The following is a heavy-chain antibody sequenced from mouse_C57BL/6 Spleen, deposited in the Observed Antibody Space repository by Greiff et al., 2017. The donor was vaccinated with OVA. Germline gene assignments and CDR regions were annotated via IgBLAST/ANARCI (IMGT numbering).Heavy chain of an antibody. V-gene: IGHV1-76*01. CDR2: IYPGSGNT. Sequence: VQLQESGAELVRPGASVKLSCKASGYTFTDYYINWVKQRPGQGLEWIARIYPGSGNTYYNEKFKGKATLTAEKSSSTAYMQLSSLTSEDSAVYFCARDYGSHYYAMDYWGQGTSVTVSS. CDR3: ARDYGSHYYAMDY. CDR1: GYTFTDYY. J-gene: IGHJ4*01. D-gene: IGHD1-1*01.